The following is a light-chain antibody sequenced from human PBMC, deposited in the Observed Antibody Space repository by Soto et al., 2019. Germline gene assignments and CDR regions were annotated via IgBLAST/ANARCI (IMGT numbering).Light chain of an antibody. CDR2: EVT. CDR1: SSDVGGYNY. V-gene: IGLV2-14*01. CDR3: KSRTTRNTLV. Sequence: QSVLTQPASVSGSPGQSITISCTGTSSDVGGYNYVSWYQQHPGKAPKLIIYEVTHRPSGASSRFYGSRSGNTASLTISGLQAEDEADYYCKSRTTRNTLVFGGGTKVTVL. J-gene: IGLJ3*02.